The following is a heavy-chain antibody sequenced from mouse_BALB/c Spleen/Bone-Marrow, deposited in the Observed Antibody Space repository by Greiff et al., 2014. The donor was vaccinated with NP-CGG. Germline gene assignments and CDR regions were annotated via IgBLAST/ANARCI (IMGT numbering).Heavy chain of an antibody. J-gene: IGHJ3*01. CDR2: INPNNGGT. CDR3: ARWKDGYYSWFAY. CDR1: GYPFTEYT. V-gene: IGHV1-18*01. D-gene: IGHD2-3*01. Sequence: VQLKQSGPELVKPGASVKISCKTSGYPFTEYTMHWVKRSHGKSLEWIGGINPNNGGTSYNQKFKGKATLTVDKPSSTAYMELRSLTSEDSAVYYCARWKDGYYSWFAYWGQGTLVTVSA.